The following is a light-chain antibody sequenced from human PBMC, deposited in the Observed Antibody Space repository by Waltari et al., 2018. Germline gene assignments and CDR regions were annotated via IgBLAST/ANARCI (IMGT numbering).Light chain of an antibody. V-gene: IGKV3-15*01. Sequence: EVVMTQSPVTLSVSPGERATLSCRARQRVSNNLAWYQHKPGQAPRLVMYDASTRASGLPARFSGTGSGREFTLTINSLQSEDVAIYYCQQYSNWPPWTFGQGTTVESK. J-gene: IGKJ1*01. CDR2: DAS. CDR1: QRVSNN. CDR3: QQYSNWPPWT.